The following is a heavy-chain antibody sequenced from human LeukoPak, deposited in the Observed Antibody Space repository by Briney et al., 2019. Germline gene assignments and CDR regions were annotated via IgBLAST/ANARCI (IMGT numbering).Heavy chain of an antibody. J-gene: IGHJ6*03. D-gene: IGHD3-16*02. CDR1: GFTFSSYS. V-gene: IGHV3-21*01. Sequence: PGGSLRLSCAASGFTFSSYSMNWVRQAPGKGLEWVSSISSSSSYIYYADSVKGRFTISRDNAKNSLYLQMNSLRAEDTAVYYCARDGDTPSYYDYVWGSYRRYYYYYYMDVWGKGTTVTVSS. CDR3: ARDGDTPSYYDYVWGSYRRYYYYYYMDV. CDR2: ISSSSSYI.